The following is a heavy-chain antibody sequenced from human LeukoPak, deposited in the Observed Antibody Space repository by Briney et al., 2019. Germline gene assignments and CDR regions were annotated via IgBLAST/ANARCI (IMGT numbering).Heavy chain of an antibody. D-gene: IGHD2-2*01. J-gene: IGHJ5*02. Sequence: GGSLRLSCAASGFTFSRYWMHWVRQAPGKGLMWVSRTSPDGSTTLYADSVKGRFTISRDNAKNSLYLQMNSLRAEDTAVYYCARCSTKDIVVVPAAYNWFDPWGQGTLVTVSS. CDR3: ARCSTKDIVVVPAAYNWFDP. CDR2: TSPDGSTT. CDR1: GFTFSRYW. V-gene: IGHV3-74*03.